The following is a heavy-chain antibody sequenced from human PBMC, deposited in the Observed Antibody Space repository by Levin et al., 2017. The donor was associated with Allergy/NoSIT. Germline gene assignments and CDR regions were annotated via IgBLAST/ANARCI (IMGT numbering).Heavy chain of an antibody. V-gene: IGHV3-11*05. Sequence: GESLKISCSASGFTFSDYYMSWIRQAPGKGPEWISYISTTSSYTNYADSVKGRFTISRDNAKSSLNLQMKSLRAEDTAVYYCARDKLGGDSGYASFDAFDLWGQGTLVTVSS. D-gene: IGHD5-12*01. CDR2: ISTTSSYT. J-gene: IGHJ3*01. CDR1: GFTFSDYY. CDR3: ARDKLGGDSGYASFDAFDL.